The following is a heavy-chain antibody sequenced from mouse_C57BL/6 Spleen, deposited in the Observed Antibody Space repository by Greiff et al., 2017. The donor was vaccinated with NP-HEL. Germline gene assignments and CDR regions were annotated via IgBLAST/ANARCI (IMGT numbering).Heavy chain of an antibody. CDR3: ARNYGNPWYFDV. D-gene: IGHD2-1*01. CDR2: INPSTGGT. J-gene: IGHJ1*03. Sequence: EVQLQQSGPELVKPGASVKISCKASGYSFTGYYMNWVKQSPEKSLEWIGEINPSTGGTTYNQKFKAKATLTVDKSSSTAYMQLKSLTSEDSAVYYCARNYGNPWYFDVWGTGTTVTVSS. V-gene: IGHV1-42*01. CDR1: GYSFTGYY.